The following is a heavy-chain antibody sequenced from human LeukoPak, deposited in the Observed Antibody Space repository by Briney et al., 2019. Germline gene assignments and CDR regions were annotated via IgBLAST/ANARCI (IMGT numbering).Heavy chain of an antibody. CDR1: GGSISSGGYS. CDR3: ARGRYYVD. CDR2: IYHSGST. Sequence: SQTLSLTCAVSGGSISSGGYSWSWIRQPPGKGLEWIGYIYHSGSTYYNPSLKSRVTISVDTSKNQFSLKLSSVTAADTAVYYCARGRYYVDWGQGTLVTVSS. J-gene: IGHJ4*02. D-gene: IGHD3-3*01. V-gene: IGHV4-30-2*01.